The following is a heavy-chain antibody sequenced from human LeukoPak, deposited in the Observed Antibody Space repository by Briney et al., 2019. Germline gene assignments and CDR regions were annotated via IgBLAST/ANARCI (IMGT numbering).Heavy chain of an antibody. CDR3: ARYSGSYEVNYYYYYGMDV. CDR1: GYTFSSYA. CDR2: ISYDGSNK. D-gene: IGHD1-26*01. V-gene: IGHV3-30*04. J-gene: IGHJ6*02. Sequence: SCKASGYTFSSYAMHWVRQAPGKGLEWVAVISYDGSNKYYADSVKGRFTISRDNSKNTLYLQMNSLRAGDTAVYYCARYSGSYEVNYYYYYGMDVWGQGTTVTVSS.